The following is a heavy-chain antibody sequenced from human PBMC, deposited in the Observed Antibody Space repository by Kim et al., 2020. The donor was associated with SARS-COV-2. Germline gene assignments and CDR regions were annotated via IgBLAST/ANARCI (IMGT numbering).Heavy chain of an antibody. D-gene: IGHD6-13*01. J-gene: IGHJ5*02. CDR2: IYYSGST. CDR3: AREGVSYSSIPPGRLGWFDP. Sequence: SETLSLTCTVSGGSISSYYWSWIRQPPGKGLEWIGYIYYSGSTNYNPSLKSRVTISVDTSKNQFSLKLSSVTAADTAVYYCAREGVSYSSIPPGRLGWFDPWGQGTLVTVSS. V-gene: IGHV4-59*01. CDR1: GGSISSYY.